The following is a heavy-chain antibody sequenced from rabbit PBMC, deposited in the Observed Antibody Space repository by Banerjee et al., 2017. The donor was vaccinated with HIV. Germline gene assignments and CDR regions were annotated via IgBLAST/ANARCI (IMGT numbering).Heavy chain of an antibody. CDR2: INTSSGNT. Sequence: QSLEESGGDLVQPEGSLTLTCTASGFSFSNKYVMCWVRQAPGKGLEWIACINTSSGNTVYASWAKGRFTISKASSTTVTLQMTSLTAADTATYFCARGGIVVADADFNLWGQGTLVTVS. J-gene: IGHJ4*01. D-gene: IGHD4-1*01. CDR1: GFSFSNKYV. CDR3: ARGGIVVADADFNL. V-gene: IGHV1S40*01.